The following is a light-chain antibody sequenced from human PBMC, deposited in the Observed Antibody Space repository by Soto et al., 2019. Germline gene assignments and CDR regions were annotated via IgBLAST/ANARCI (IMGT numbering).Light chain of an antibody. V-gene: IGLV2-11*01. CDR1: STDVGGYNY. Sequence: QCVLTQPRSVSGAAGEGVTISCTGTSTDVGGYNYVSWYQQHPGKVPKLMIYDVSKRPSGVPDRFSGSKSGNTASLTISGLQAEDEADYYCCSYAGRDTLYVFGSGTKSPS. CDR2: DVS. J-gene: IGLJ1*01. CDR3: CSYAGRDTLYV.